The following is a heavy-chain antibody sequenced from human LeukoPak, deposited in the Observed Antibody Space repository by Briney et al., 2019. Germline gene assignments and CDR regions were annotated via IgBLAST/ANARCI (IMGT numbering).Heavy chain of an antibody. CDR2: ISSSGGTI. J-gene: IGHJ3*02. V-gene: IGHV3-48*03. CDR1: GFTFSSYE. CDR3: ARGQTGTLDAFDI. D-gene: IGHD1/OR15-1a*01. Sequence: PGGSLRLSCAASGFTFSSYEMNWVRQAPREGLEWVSYISSSGGTIFYADSVKGRFTISRDNAKNSLYLQMNSLRAEDTAVYYCARGQTGTLDAFDIWGQGTMVTVST.